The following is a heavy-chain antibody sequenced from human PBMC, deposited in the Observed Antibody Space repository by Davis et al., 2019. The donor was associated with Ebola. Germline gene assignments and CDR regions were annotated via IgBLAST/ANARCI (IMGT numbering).Heavy chain of an antibody. CDR2: IFYSGST. J-gene: IGHJ6*02. CDR1: GGSISSSSSY. V-gene: IGHV4-39*01. Sequence: GSLRLSCTVSGGSISSSSSYWGWIRQPPGKGLEWIGNIFYSGSTYYNPSLKSRVTISVDTSKNQFSVKVTSVTAADTAVYYCARGHTYGSMVYGLDVWGQGTTVTVSS. D-gene: IGHD3-10*01. CDR3: ARGHTYGSMVYGLDV.